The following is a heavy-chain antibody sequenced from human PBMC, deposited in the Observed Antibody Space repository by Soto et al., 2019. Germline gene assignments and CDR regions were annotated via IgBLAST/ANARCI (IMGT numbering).Heavy chain of an antibody. Sequence: SETLSLTCTVSGGSISSGGYYWSWIRQHPGKGLEWIGYIYYSGSTYYNPSLKSRVTISVDTSKNQFSLRLSSVTAADTAVYYCATYYYDSSGYSFFAFDIWGQGTMVTVSS. CDR1: GGSISSGGYY. CDR2: IYYSGST. CDR3: ATYYYDSSGYSFFAFDI. D-gene: IGHD3-22*01. V-gene: IGHV4-31*03. J-gene: IGHJ3*02.